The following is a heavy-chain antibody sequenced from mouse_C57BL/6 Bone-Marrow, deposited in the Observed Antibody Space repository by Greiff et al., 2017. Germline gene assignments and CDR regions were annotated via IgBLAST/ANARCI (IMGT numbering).Heavy chain of an antibody. CDR3: ASTYDGYLSY. J-gene: IGHJ2*01. Sequence: QVQLQQPGAELVMPGASVKLSCKASGYTFTSYWMHWVKQRPGQGLEWIGEIDPSDSYTNYNQKFKGKSTLTVNKSSSTAYMQLSSLTSEDSAVYYCASTYDGYLSYWGQGTTLTVSS. CDR1: GYTFTSYW. D-gene: IGHD2-3*01. V-gene: IGHV1-69*01. CDR2: IDPSDSYT.